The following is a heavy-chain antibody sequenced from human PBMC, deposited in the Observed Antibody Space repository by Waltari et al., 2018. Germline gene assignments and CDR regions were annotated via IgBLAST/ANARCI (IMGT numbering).Heavy chain of an antibody. CDR3: ASARYSGTYYNDY. Sequence: EVQLVESGGGLVQPGRSLRLSCAASGFTFSRFWMHRVRQAPGQGLVWVSRINSDGSSTSYADSVKGRFTISRDNAKNTLYLQMNSLRAEDTAVYYCASARYSGTYYNDYWGQGMLVTVSP. J-gene: IGHJ4*02. V-gene: IGHV3-74*01. D-gene: IGHD1-26*01. CDR2: INSDGSST. CDR1: GFTFSRFW.